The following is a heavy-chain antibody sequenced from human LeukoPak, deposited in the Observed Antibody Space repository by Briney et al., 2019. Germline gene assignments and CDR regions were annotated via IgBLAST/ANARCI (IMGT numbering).Heavy chain of an antibody. CDR3: AKTALSDPSGHYYYMDV. Sequence: GGSLRLSCAASGFTFNSYGMFWVRQAPGKGLDWVAFIPFDGGHRFYADSVKGRFTISRDNANDMVYLQMDSLRPEDTALYYCAKTALSDPSGHYYYMDVWGKGTTVTISS. CDR1: GFTFNSYG. CDR2: IPFDGGHR. J-gene: IGHJ6*03. D-gene: IGHD2-15*01. V-gene: IGHV3-30*02.